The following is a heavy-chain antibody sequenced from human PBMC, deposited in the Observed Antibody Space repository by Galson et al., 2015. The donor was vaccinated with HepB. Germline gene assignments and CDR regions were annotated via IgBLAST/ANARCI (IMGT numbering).Heavy chain of an antibody. Sequence: SLRLSCAASGFPLSDYYMNWVRQSPGKGLEWISYITSSSLFTEYADSVRGRFSISRDNGGDSLFLQAKRLTADDTGIYYCVREGSRHGAYDVWGRGAMVTVSA. J-gene: IGHJ3*01. V-gene: IGHV3-11*05. CDR1: GFPLSDYY. D-gene: IGHD6-13*01. CDR2: ITSSSLFT. CDR3: VREGSRHGAYDV.